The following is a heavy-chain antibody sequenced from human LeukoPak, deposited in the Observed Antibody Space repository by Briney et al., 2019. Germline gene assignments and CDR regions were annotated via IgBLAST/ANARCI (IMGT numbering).Heavy chain of an antibody. CDR3: ARAGGSSSWMGWFDP. V-gene: IGHV4-30-2*01. CDR2: IYHSGST. D-gene: IGHD6-6*01. J-gene: IGHJ5*02. CDR1: GGSISSGGYY. Sequence: PSETLSLTCTVSGGSISSGGYYWSWIRQPPGKGLEWIGYIYHSGSTYYNPSLKSRVTISVDRSKNQFSLKLSSVTAADTAVYYCARAGGSSSWMGWFDPWGQGTLVTVSS.